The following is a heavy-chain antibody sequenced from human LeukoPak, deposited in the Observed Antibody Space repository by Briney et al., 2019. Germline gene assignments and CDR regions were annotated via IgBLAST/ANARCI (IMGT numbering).Heavy chain of an antibody. CDR1: GYTFTGYY. J-gene: IGHJ6*02. Sequence: ASVTVSCQASGYTFTGYYMHWVRQAPGQGLEWMGWINPNRGGTNYAQTFQGRVTMTRDTSIRTAYMELSRLRSDDTAVYYCARTHNVDIVATIRVGMDVWGQGTTVTVSS. CDR3: ARTHNVDIVATIRVGMDV. D-gene: IGHD5-12*01. CDR2: INPNRGGT. V-gene: IGHV1-2*02.